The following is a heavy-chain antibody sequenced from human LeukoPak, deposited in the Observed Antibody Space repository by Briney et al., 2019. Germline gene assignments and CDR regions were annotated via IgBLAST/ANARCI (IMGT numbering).Heavy chain of an antibody. CDR1: GGSISSGSYY. V-gene: IGHV4-61*02. Sequence: SETLSLTCTVSGGSISSGSYYWSWIRQPAGKGLEWIGRIYTSGSTNYNPSLKSRVTISVDTSKNQFSLKLSSVTAADTAVYYCARSMGGNGAYYDFWSGPISHMDAFDIWGQGTMVTVSS. J-gene: IGHJ3*02. CDR3: ARSMGGNGAYYDFWSGPISHMDAFDI. D-gene: IGHD3-3*01. CDR2: IYTSGST.